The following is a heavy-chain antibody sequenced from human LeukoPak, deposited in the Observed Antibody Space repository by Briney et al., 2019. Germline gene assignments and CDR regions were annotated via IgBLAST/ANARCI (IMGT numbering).Heavy chain of an antibody. CDR3: AREGDLDFDY. J-gene: IGHJ4*02. CDR1: GCIFSDYY. CDR2: ISSSGSSI. V-gene: IGHV3-11*04. D-gene: IGHD2-21*02. Sequence: GGSLRLSCTASGCIFSDYYMSWIRQAPGKGLEWVSYISSSGSSIYYADSVKGRFTISRDNAKNSLYLQMNSLRVEDTAVYYCAREGDLDFDYWGQGTLVTVSS.